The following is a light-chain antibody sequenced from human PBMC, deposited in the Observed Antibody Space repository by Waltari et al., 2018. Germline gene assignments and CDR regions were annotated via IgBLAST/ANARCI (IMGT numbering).Light chain of an antibody. Sequence: QSALTQPASVSGSPGQSTTLSCTGTSSDVGSYNLVSWYQQHPGKAPKLMIYEVTKRPSGVSNRFSGSKSGNTASLTISGLQAEDEADYCCCSYAGSTTHVIFGGGTKLTVL. CDR3: CSYAGSTTHVI. CDR2: EVT. J-gene: IGLJ2*01. CDR1: SSDVGSYNL. V-gene: IGLV2-23*02.